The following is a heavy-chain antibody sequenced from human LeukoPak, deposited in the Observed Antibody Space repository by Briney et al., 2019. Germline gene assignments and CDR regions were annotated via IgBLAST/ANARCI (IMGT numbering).Heavy chain of an antibody. J-gene: IGHJ6*03. D-gene: IGHD3-3*01. CDR2: IIPMFGIA. CDR3: ARARYETRIWPKSRYDYYYYMDV. V-gene: IGHV1-69*10. Sequence: SVKVSCKASGGTFSSYAITWVRQAPGQGLEWLGGIIPMFGIANYAQKFQGGVTITADKSTSTAYMELSSLRSEDTAVYYCARARYETRIWPKSRYDYYYYMDVWGKGTTVTVSS. CDR1: GGTFSSYA.